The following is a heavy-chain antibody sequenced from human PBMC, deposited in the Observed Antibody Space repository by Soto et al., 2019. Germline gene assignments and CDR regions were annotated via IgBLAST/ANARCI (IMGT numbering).Heavy chain of an antibody. D-gene: IGHD6-25*01. Sequence: NPGGSLTLSCAASGFTFSDYYITWVCQAPEQGLEWVSYISGSSVTIYYADSEKGRFTTSRDNTKKSLSLQMTSLETDDTAVYYCGRDAISAAVGLSGVDVWGQGTTVTVSS. V-gene: IGHV3-11*01. J-gene: IGHJ6*02. CDR3: GRDAISAAVGLSGVDV. CDR1: GFTFSDYY. CDR2: ISGSSVTI.